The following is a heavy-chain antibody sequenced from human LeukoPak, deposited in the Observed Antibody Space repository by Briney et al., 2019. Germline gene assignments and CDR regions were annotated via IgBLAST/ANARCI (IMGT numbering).Heavy chain of an antibody. Sequence: GGSLRLSCAASGFTLSSYAMRWVRQAPGQGLEWVSTISDSGGSTYYADSVKGRFTLSRDNSKSTLSLQMNSLRADDTAVYYCATQNFDYWGKGTTVTVSS. J-gene: IGHJ4*03. CDR1: GFTLSSYA. V-gene: IGHV3-23*01. CDR2: ISDSGGST. CDR3: ATQNFDY.